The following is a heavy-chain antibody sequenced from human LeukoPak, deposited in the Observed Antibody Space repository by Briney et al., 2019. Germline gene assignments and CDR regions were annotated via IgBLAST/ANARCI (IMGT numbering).Heavy chain of an antibody. Sequence: GGSLRLSCLASGYTFSSYSINWVRQAPGKGLEWVASISGRSNYIYYADSVRGRFRISRDDARDSLYLQMNSLRAEDTDVYYCVRLRRNSDTSGFYYYYDFWGQGTLVTVSS. CDR2: ISGRSNYI. CDR3: VRLRRNSDTSGFYYYYDF. J-gene: IGHJ4*02. CDR1: GYTFSSYS. V-gene: IGHV3-21*01. D-gene: IGHD3-22*01.